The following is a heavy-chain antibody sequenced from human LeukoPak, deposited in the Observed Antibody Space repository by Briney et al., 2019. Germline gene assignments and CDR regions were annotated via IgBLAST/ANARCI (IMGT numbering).Heavy chain of an antibody. D-gene: IGHD6-13*01. J-gene: IGHJ6*03. Sequence: GGSLRLSCTASGFTFDDYGMSWVRQAPGKGRGWVSGINWNGGSTSYADSVKGRFIISRDNAKNSLFLQVNSLRAEDTALYHCARVAAASGHDGSAYSYYFLDVWGKGTTVTVSS. CDR2: INWNGGST. CDR1: GFTFDDYG. CDR3: ARVAAASGHDGSAYSYYFLDV. V-gene: IGHV3-20*01.